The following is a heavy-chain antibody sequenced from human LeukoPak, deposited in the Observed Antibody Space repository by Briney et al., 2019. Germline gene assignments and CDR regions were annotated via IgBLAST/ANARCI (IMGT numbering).Heavy chain of an antibody. J-gene: IGHJ4*02. Sequence: PGGSLRLSCAASGFTFSSYAMSWVRQAPGKGLEWVSAISGSGGSTYYADSVEGRFTISRDNSKNTLYLQMNSLRAEDTAVYYCAKVGMATTGVDYWGQGTLVTVSS. V-gene: IGHV3-23*01. D-gene: IGHD5-24*01. CDR1: GFTFSSYA. CDR2: ISGSGGST. CDR3: AKVGMATTGVDY.